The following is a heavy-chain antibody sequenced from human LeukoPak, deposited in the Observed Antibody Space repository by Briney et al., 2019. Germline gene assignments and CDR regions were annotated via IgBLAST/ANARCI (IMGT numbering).Heavy chain of an antibody. J-gene: IGHJ5*02. CDR3: ARESRSQRYNWFDP. CDR1: GDSISGYY. V-gene: IGHV4-59*01. D-gene: IGHD1-26*01. Sequence: SETLSLTCTVSGDSISGYYWRWIRQPPWQGLEGIGYVYDSASTTYNPSLRSRVAISEDTSKNQFSLKLTSVTAADTAVYYCARESRSQRYNWFDPWGQGTLVTVSS. CDR2: VYDSAST.